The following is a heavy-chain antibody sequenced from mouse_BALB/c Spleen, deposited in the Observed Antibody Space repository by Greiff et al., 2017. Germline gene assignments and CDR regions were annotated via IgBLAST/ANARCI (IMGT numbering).Heavy chain of an antibody. CDR1: GFTFSSYA. Sequence: EVQGVESGGGLVKPGGSLKLSCAASGFTFSSYAMSWVRQTPEKRLEWVASISSGGSTYYPDSVKGRFTISRDNARNTLYLQMSSLKSEDTAMYYCARNYYGSRGAMDYWGRGTSVTVSS. J-gene: IGHJ4*01. D-gene: IGHD1-1*01. V-gene: IGHV5-6-5*01. CDR3: ARNYYGSRGAMDY. CDR2: ISSGGST.